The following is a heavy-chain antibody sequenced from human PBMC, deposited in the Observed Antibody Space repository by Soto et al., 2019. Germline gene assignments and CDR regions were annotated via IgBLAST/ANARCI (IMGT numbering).Heavy chain of an antibody. V-gene: IGHV4-31*03. CDR3: AREGVNNGRERLFDI. CDR2: IYYSGST. D-gene: IGHD1-20*01. CDR1: GGSISSGGYY. Sequence: SETLSLTCTVSGGSISSGGYYWSWIRQHPGKGLEWIGYIYYSGSTYYNPSLKSRVTISVDTSKNQFSLKLSSVTAADTAGYYCAREGVNNGRERLFDIWGQGTMVTVSS. J-gene: IGHJ3*02.